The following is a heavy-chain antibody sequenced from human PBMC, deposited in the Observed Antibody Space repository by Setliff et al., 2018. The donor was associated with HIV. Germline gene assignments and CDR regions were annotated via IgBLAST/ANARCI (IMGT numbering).Heavy chain of an antibody. D-gene: IGHD6-19*01. CDR2: VDPEDGET. V-gene: IGHV1-69-2*01. Sequence: ASVKVSCKASGYSFTTYFMHWVRQAPGKGLEWMGRVDPEDGETIYAEKFQGRVTMTADTSTNTAYMELNSLRSEDTAVYYCGTVRIAVPDDFDFWGQGTLVTV. CDR1: GYSFTTYF. J-gene: IGHJ4*02. CDR3: GTVRIAVPDDFDF.